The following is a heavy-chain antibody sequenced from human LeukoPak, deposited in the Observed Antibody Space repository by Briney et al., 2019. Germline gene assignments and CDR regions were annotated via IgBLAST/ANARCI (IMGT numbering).Heavy chain of an antibody. CDR2: FYSGGST. Sequence: GGSLRLSCAASRFSVSSNYMSWVRQAPGKGLEWVSVFYSGGSTYYADSVKGRFTISRDNSKNTVYLQMNSLRAEDTAVYYCARGDGYNFWDYWGQGTLVTVSS. J-gene: IGHJ4*02. CDR3: ARGDGYNFWDY. D-gene: IGHD5-24*01. V-gene: IGHV3-53*01. CDR1: RFSVSSNY.